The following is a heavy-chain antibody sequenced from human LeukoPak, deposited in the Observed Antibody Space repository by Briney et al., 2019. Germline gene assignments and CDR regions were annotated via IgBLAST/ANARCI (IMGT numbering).Heavy chain of an antibody. CDR2: IYTSGST. CDR3: ARVVQRLSYYDFWSGYHGWFDP. J-gene: IGHJ5*02. D-gene: IGHD3-3*01. V-gene: IGHV4-4*07. Sequence: PSETLSLTCTVSGGSISSYYWSWIRQPAGKGLEWIGRIYTSGSTNYNSSLKSRVTMSVDTSKNQFSLKLSSVTAADTAVYYCARVVQRLSYYDFWSGYHGWFDPWGQGTLVTVSS. CDR1: GGSISSYY.